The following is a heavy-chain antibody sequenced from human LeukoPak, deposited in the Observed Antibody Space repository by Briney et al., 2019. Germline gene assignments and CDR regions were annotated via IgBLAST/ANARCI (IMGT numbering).Heavy chain of an antibody. V-gene: IGHV3-48*04. CDR3: ARGDPHADL. CDR2: ISSGSSTI. J-gene: IGHJ5*02. Sequence: GGSLRLSCAASGFIFSSYSMNWVRQAPGKGLEWVSYISSGSSTIYYADSVKGRFTISRDNARTSLYLQMNSLRVEDTGVYYCARGDPHADLWGQGTLVTVSS. CDR1: GFIFSSYS.